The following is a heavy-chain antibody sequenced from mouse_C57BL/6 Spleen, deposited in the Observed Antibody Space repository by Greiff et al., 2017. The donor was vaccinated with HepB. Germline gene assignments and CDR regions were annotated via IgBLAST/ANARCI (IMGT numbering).Heavy chain of an antibody. CDR1: GYTFTEYT. Sequence: VQLQQSGAELVKPGASVKLSCKASGYTFTEYTIHWVKQRSGQGLEWSGWFYPGSGSIKYNEKFKDKATLTADKSSSTVYMELSRLTSEDSAVYICARHEDGDGDYVGDIDYWGQGTTVTVAS. J-gene: IGHJ2*01. D-gene: IGHD2-13*01. CDR3: ARHEDGDGDYVGDIDY. V-gene: IGHV1-62-2*01. CDR2: FYPGSGSI.